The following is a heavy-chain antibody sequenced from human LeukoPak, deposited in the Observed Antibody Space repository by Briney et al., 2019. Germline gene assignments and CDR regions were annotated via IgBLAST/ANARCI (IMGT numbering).Heavy chain of an antibody. V-gene: IGHV1-2*02. CDR3: ARDAIHRYCSSTSCYTRGY. D-gene: IGHD2-2*02. Sequence: ASVKVSCKASGYTFTGYYMHWVRQAPGQGLEWMGWINPNSGGTNYAQKFQGRVTMTTDTSISTAYMELSRLRSDDTAVYYCARDAIHRYCSSTSCYTRGYWGQGTLVTVSS. CDR2: INPNSGGT. CDR1: GYTFTGYY. J-gene: IGHJ4*02.